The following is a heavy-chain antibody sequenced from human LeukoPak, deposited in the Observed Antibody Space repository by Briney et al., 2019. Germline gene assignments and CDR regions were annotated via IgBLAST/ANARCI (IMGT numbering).Heavy chain of an antibody. Sequence: PGGSLRLSCAASGFTFSSYSMNWVRQAPGKGLEWVSYISSSSSTIYYADSVKGRFTISRDNAKNSLYLQMNSLRAEDTALYYCARDGGLYYFDYWGQGTLVTVSS. CDR2: ISSSSSTI. V-gene: IGHV3-48*04. CDR1: GFTFSSYS. J-gene: IGHJ4*02. D-gene: IGHD4-23*01. CDR3: ARDGGLYYFDY.